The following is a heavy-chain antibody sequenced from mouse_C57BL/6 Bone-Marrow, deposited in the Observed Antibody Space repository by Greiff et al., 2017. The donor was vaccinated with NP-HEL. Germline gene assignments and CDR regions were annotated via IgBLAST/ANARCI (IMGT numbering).Heavy chain of an antibody. CDR3: TTYYGISSFDN. D-gene: IGHD1-1*01. V-gene: IGHV14-4*01. J-gene: IGHJ2*01. CDR2: IDPENGDT. Sequence: VQLKQSGAELVRPGASVKLSCTASGFNIKDDYMHWVKQRPEQGLEWIGWIDPENGDTEYASKFQGTATITADTSSNTAYLQISSLTSEDTAVYYCTTYYGISSFDNWGQGTTLTVSS. CDR1: GFNIKDDY.